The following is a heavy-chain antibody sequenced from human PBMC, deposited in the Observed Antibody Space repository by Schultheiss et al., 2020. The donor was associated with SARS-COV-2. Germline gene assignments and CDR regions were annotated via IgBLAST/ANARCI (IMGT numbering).Heavy chain of an antibody. J-gene: IGHJ4*02. CDR3: ASDYSNDYGDYVSVWYFDY. D-gene: IGHD4-17*01. Sequence: LRLSCTVSGGSISSGGYYWSWIRQHPGKGLEWIGYIYYSGSTYYNPSLKSRVTISVDTSKNQFSLKLSSVTAADTAVYYCASDYSNDYGDYVSVWYFDYWGQGTLVTVSS. CDR2: IYYSGST. V-gene: IGHV4-31*03. CDR1: GGSISSGGYY.